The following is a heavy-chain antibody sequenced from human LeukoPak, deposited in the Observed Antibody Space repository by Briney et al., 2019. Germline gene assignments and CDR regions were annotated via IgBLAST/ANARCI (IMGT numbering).Heavy chain of an antibody. J-gene: IGHJ4*02. Sequence: SETLSLTCTVSGGSISHYYWSWIRQPPGKGLEWIGYIYYSGSTSYNPSLKSRVTISLDTSNNQFSLKLRSVTAADTAVYYCARDSNWFGFDYWGQGTLVTASS. CDR2: IYYSGST. CDR3: ARDSNWFGFDY. D-gene: IGHD3-10*01. CDR1: GGSISHYY. V-gene: IGHV4-59*01.